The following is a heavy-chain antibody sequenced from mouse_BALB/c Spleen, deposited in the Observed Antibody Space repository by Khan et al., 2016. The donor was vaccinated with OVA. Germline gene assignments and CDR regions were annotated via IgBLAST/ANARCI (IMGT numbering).Heavy chain of an antibody. CDR2: INPTSGYT. CDR1: GYTFTTYW. Sequence: VQLKQSGAELAKPGASVKMSCKASGYTFTTYWMPWVKQRPGQGLEWIGYINPTSGYTDYNDKFKDRATLSADKSSSTAYMQLNSLTSEDSAVYYCTRDRIDYWGQGTTLTVSS. V-gene: IGHV1-7*01. J-gene: IGHJ2*01. CDR3: TRDRIDY.